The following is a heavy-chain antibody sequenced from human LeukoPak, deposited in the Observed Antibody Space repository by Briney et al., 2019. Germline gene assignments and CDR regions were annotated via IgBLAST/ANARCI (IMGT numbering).Heavy chain of an antibody. D-gene: IGHD5-18*01. Sequence: TGGSLRLCCAASGFTFSSYGMHWVRQAPGKGLEWVAVISYDGSNKYYADSVKGRFTISRDNSKNTLYLQMNSLRAEDTAVYYCAKPSWYSYGPFDYWGQGTLVTVSS. V-gene: IGHV3-30*18. CDR2: ISYDGSNK. CDR1: GFTFSSYG. CDR3: AKPSWYSYGPFDY. J-gene: IGHJ4*02.